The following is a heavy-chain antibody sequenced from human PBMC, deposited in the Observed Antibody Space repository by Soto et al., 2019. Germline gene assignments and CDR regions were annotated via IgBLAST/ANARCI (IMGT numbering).Heavy chain of an antibody. J-gene: IGHJ6*02. CDR3: AGGGHLAYCGGDCYSVGYYYGMDV. CDR2: ISSSGSTI. D-gene: IGHD2-21*02. Sequence: PGGSLRLSCAASGFTFSDYYMSWIRQAPGKGLEWVSYISSSGSTIYYADSVKGRFTISRDNAKNSLYLQMNSLRAEDTAVYYCAGGGHLAYCGGDCYSVGYYYGMDVWGQGTTVTVSS. V-gene: IGHV3-11*01. CDR1: GFTFSDYY.